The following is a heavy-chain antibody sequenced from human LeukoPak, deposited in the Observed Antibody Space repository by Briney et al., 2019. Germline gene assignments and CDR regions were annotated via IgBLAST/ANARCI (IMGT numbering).Heavy chain of an antibody. CDR3: AKDLYYDILTGYFDY. J-gene: IGHJ4*02. D-gene: IGHD3-9*01. CDR2: ISWSSGSI. Sequence: GRSLRLSCAASGFTFDDYAMHWVRQAPGKGLEWVSGISWSSGSIGYADSVKGRFTISRDNAKNSLYLQMNSLRAEDTALYYCAKDLYYDILTGYFDYWGQGTLVTVSS. CDR1: GFTFDDYA. V-gene: IGHV3-9*01.